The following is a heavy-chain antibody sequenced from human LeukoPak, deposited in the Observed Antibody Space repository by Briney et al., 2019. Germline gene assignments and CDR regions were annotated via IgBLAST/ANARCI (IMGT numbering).Heavy chain of an antibody. CDR1: GGSISSGGYY. CDR2: IYYSWST. V-gene: IGHV4-31*03. D-gene: IGHD2/OR15-2a*01. Sequence: PSQTLALTCTVSGGSISSGGYYWSWIRQHRGKGLEWSGYIYYSWSTCYNPSLKSRVTISVDTSKNQFSLKLSSVTAADTAVYYCARGGSIYYYYGMDVWGQGTTVTVSS. J-gene: IGHJ6*02. CDR3: ARGGSIYYYYGMDV.